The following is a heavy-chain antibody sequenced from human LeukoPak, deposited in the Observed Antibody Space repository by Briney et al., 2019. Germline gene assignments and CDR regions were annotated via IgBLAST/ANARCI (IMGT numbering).Heavy chain of an antibody. D-gene: IGHD6-19*01. J-gene: IGHJ4*02. Sequence: SVKVSCKASGYTFTGYYMHWVRQAPGQGLEWMGWINPNSGGTNYAQKFQGRVTMTRDTSISTAYMELSRLRSDDTAVYYCARDGDRYSSGWLHDYWGQGTLVTVSS. CDR2: INPNSGGT. CDR3: ARDGDRYSSGWLHDY. CDR1: GYTFTGYY. V-gene: IGHV1-2*02.